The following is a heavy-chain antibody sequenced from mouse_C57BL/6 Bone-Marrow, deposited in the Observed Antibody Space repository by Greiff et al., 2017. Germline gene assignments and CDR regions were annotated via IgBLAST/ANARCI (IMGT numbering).Heavy chain of an antibody. V-gene: IGHV1-64*01. Sequence: QVQLQQPGAELVKPGASVKLSCKASGYTFTSYWMHWVKQRPGPGLEWIGMIHPNSGSTNYNEKFKSKATLTVDKSSSTAYMQLSSLTSEDSAVYYCARRGWAWFAYWGQGTLVTVSA. CDR2: IHPNSGST. D-gene: IGHD3-3*01. CDR1: GYTFTSYW. CDR3: ARRGWAWFAY. J-gene: IGHJ3*01.